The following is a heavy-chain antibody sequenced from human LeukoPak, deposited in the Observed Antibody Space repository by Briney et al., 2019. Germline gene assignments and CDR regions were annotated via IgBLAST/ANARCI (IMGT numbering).Heavy chain of an antibody. J-gene: IGHJ4*02. CDR2: IYYSGST. D-gene: IGHD5-18*01. CDR1: GASVSSGSYY. Sequence: PSETLSLTCTVSGASVSSGSYYWSWTRQPPGKGLEWIGYIYYSGSTNYNPSLKSRVTISVDTSKNQFSLKLSSVTAADTAVYYCARGSRGYTYGWGQGTLVTVSS. V-gene: IGHV4-61*01. CDR3: ARGSRGYTYG.